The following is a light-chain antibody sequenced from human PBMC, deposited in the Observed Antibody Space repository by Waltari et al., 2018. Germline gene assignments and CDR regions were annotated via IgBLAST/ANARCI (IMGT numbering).Light chain of an antibody. CDR1: QDIHTW. CDR3: QQANSFPLA. V-gene: IGKV1D-12*01. J-gene: IGKJ1*01. Sequence: DMQMTQSPSYVSASVGDRVTITCRASQDIHTWLAWYQQKPGKAPKLLIYGASSVQSGVPSRFSGSGSGTDFTLVISSLQPEDFATYYCQQANSFPLAFGQGTKVEMK. CDR2: GAS.